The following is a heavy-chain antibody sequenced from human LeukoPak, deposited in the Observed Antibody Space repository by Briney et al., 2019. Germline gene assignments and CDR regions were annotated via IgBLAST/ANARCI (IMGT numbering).Heavy chain of an antibody. D-gene: IGHD6-19*01. V-gene: IGHV3-48*03. CDR3: VLRGAVAAADF. J-gene: IGHJ4*02. CDR2: ISSSGSPI. CDR1: GFTFSSYE. Sequence: GGSLRLSCAASGFTFSSYEMNWVRQAPGKGLGWVSYISSSGSPIYYADSVEGRFTISRDNAKNSLYLQMNSLRAEDTAVYYCVLRGAVAAADFWGQGTLVTVSS.